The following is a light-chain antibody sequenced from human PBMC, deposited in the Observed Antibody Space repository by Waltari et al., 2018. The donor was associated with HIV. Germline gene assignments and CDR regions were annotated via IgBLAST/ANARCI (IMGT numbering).Light chain of an antibody. J-gene: IGLJ3*02. CDR3: ISYAGSIIWV. CDR2: DVS. Sequence: QSALTQPASVSGSPGQSITISCTGTSSAIFTYTHVSWYQQQSGKAPKLMIHDVSKRPSGVSNRFSGSRSGNTASLTISGLQAEDEADYYCISYAGSIIWVFGGGTKLTVL. V-gene: IGLV2-23*02. CDR1: SSAIFTYTH.